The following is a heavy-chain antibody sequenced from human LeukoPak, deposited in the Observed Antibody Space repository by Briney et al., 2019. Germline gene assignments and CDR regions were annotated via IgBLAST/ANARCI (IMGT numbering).Heavy chain of an antibody. CDR1: GFTFSSYG. D-gene: IGHD2-21*02. CDR3: AKDLPVVVTAGYWFDP. J-gene: IGHJ5*02. CDR2: IRYDGSNK. Sequence: GGSLRLSCAASGFTFSSYGMHWVRQAPGKGLEWVAFIRYDGSNKYYADSVKGRFTISRDNSKNTLYLQMNSLRAEDTAVYYCAKDLPVVVTAGYWFDPWGQGTLVTVSS. V-gene: IGHV3-30*02.